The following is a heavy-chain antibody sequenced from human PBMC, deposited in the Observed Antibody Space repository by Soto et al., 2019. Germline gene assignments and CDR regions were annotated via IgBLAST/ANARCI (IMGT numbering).Heavy chain of an antibody. J-gene: IGHJ6*02. Sequence: GGSLRLSCAASGFTFSNYWMSWVRQAPGKGLEWVANMKQDGSERYYVDSVKGRFTISRDNAKNSLYLQMNSLRAEDTALYYCARFGYSNGLDVWGQGTTVTVSS. CDR3: ARFGYSNGLDV. D-gene: IGHD3-10*01. CDR1: GFTFSNYW. V-gene: IGHV3-7*03. CDR2: MKQDGSER.